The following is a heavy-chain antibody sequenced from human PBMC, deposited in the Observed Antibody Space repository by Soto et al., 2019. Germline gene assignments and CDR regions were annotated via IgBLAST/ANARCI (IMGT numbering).Heavy chain of an antibody. CDR1: GLTFSNYA. CDR3: ARDTGPNGYNYYYFGMDV. V-gene: IGHV3-30-3*01. D-gene: IGHD5-18*01. CDR2: ISYDGSDK. Sequence: PGGSLRLSCAASGLTFSNYAMHWVSQAPGRGLEWVAVISYDGSDKYNANSVKGRFTISRDNSKNTLYLQMNSLRAEDTAVYYCARDTGPNGYNYYYFGMDVWGQGTTVTVSS. J-gene: IGHJ6*02.